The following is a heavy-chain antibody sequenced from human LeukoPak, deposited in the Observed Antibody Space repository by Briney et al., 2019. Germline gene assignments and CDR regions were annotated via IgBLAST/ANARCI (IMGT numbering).Heavy chain of an antibody. J-gene: IGHJ5*02. Sequence: PSETLSLTCTVSGGSISSYYWSWIRQPPGKGLEWIGYIYYSGSTNHNPSLKSRVTISLHTSKNQFSLKLSSVTTADTAVYYCAREGDNYGNWFDPWGQGTLVTVSS. CDR1: GGSISSYY. D-gene: IGHD5-18*01. CDR2: IYYSGST. V-gene: IGHV4-59*01. CDR3: AREGDNYGNWFDP.